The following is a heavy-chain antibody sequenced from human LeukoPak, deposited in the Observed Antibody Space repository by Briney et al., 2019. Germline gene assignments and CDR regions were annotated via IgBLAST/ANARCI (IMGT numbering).Heavy chain of an antibody. D-gene: IGHD2-21*02. Sequence: ASVKVSCKASGYTLSNYGISWVRQAPGQGLEWMGWISTDNGNTNSAQKLQGRVTVTTDTSTNIVCMELRSLRSDDTAIYYCARTYCGGDCYSRGYFDYWGQGTLVTVSS. V-gene: IGHV1-18*01. CDR3: ARTYCGGDCYSRGYFDY. CDR1: GYTLSNYG. J-gene: IGHJ4*02. CDR2: ISTDNGNT.